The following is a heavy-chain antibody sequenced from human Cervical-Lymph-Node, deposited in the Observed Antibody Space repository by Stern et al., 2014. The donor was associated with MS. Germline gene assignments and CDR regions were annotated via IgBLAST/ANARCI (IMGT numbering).Heavy chain of an antibody. J-gene: IGHJ4*02. V-gene: IGHV3-30-3*01. CDR1: GFTFSSYA. Sequence: QVQLVESGGGVVQPGRSLRLSCAASGFTFSSYAMHWVRQAPGKGLEWVAVISYDESNKYYADSVKGRFTISRDISKNTLYVQMNSLRAEDTAVYYCASNGPQGDGYNYYFDYWGQGTLVTVSS. CDR2: ISYDESNK. D-gene: IGHD5-24*01. CDR3: ASNGPQGDGYNYYFDY.